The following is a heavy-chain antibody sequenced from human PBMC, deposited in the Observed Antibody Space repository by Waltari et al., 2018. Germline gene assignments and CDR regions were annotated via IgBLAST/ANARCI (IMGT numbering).Heavy chain of an antibody. CDR2: IISRGTXI. V-gene: IGHV3-21*02. Sequence: DVQLVESXGGLVRPGGSVRLSCXASGSTFGDYTFNWVRQPPGNGLGWLSSIISRGTXIYYKDSVXGLFXISXYNTXXSXYLQMDGLXXDDTXVYYCARSGRXENWFDPXGQGILVTVXS. D-gene: IGHD2-15*01. CDR3: ARSGRXENWFDP. CDR1: GSTFGDYT. J-gene: IGHJ5*02.